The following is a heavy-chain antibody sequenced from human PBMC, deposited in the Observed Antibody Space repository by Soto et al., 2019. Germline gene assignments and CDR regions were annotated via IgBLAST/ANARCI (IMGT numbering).Heavy chain of an antibody. Sequence: SETLSLTCTVSGGSISSFHWSWIRQPPGKGLEWIGFISNSGSTNYSPSLKSRVTISLDTSKNQFSLKLSSVSAADTAVYHCARGVVGASTGFQHWGQGTLVTVSS. V-gene: IGHV4-59*01. CDR1: GGSISSFH. CDR2: ISNSGST. D-gene: IGHD1-26*01. J-gene: IGHJ1*01. CDR3: ARGVVGASTGFQH.